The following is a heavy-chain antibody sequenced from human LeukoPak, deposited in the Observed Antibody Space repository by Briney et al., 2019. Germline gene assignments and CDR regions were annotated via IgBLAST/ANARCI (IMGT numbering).Heavy chain of an antibody. CDR2: IIPILGIA. J-gene: IGHJ4*02. D-gene: IGHD1-26*01. Sequence: SVKVSCKASGGTFSSYAISWVRQAPGQGLEWMGRIIPILGIANYAQEFQGRVTITADKSTSTAYMELSSLRSEDTAVYYCARAFVVDQVGATSGIDYWGQGTLVTVSS. CDR1: GGTFSSYA. CDR3: ARAFVVDQVGATSGIDY. V-gene: IGHV1-69*04.